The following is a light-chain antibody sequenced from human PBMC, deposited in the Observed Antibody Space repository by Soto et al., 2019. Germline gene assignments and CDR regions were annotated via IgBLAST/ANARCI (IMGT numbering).Light chain of an antibody. CDR1: QSLLHSNGYNY. CDR3: KQALKTPYT. CDR2: VAS. J-gene: IGKJ2*01. V-gene: IGKV2-28*01. Sequence: IVVTQSPLSLTVTPGEPASISCRSSQSLLHSNGYNYLDWYLQKPAQSPQVLIYVASIRASGVPDRFSGSGSGTDFTLKISRVEAEDVGIYFCKQALKTPYTFGQGTKLEIK.